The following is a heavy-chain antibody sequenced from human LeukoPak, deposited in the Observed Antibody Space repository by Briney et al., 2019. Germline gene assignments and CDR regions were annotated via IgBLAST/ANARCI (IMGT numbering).Heavy chain of an antibody. J-gene: IGHJ6*02. D-gene: IGHD4-17*01. CDR3: ARYMTTVTSYYYYGMDV. V-gene: IGHV3-33*01. CDR1: GFTFSSYG. CDR2: IWYDGSNK. Sequence: ARSLRLSCAASGFTFSSYGMHWVRQAPGKGLEWVAVIWYDGSNKYYADSVKGRFTISRDNSKNTLYLQMNSLRAEDTAVYYCARYMTTVTSYYYYGMDVWGQGTTVTVSS.